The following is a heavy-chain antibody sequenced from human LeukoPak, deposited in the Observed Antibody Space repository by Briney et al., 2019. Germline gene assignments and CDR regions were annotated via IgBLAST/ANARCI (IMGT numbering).Heavy chain of an antibody. CDR3: ARDRGSGYAASDY. D-gene: IGHD5-12*01. CDR1: GFTFSSYA. J-gene: IGHJ4*02. Sequence: GGSLRLSCAASGFTFSSYAMSWVRQAPGKGLEWVSVISGSGYNTYYADSVKGRFTISRDNSKNTVYLQMNSLRTEDTAVYYCARDRGSGYAASDYWGRGTLVAVSS. V-gene: IGHV3-23*01. CDR2: ISGSGYNT.